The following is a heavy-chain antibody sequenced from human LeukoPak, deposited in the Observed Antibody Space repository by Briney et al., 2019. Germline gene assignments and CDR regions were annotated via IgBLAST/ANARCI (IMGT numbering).Heavy chain of an antibody. J-gene: IGHJ4*02. CDR2: ISSSGSTI. Sequence: GSLRLSCAASGFTFSSSAMSWIRQAPGKGLEWVSYISSSGSTIYYADSVKGRFTISRDNAKNSLYLQMNSLRAEDTAVYYCARDKIVGATYFDYWGQGTLVTVSS. CDR1: GFTFSSSA. V-gene: IGHV3-48*04. CDR3: ARDKIVGATYFDY. D-gene: IGHD1-26*01.